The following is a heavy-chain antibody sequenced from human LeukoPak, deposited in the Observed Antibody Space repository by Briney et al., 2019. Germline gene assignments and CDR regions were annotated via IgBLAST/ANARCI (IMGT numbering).Heavy chain of an antibody. CDR2: IYYSGST. Sequence: PSETLSLTCTVSVGSISSGCYYWSWIRQDPGKGLEWIGYIYYSGSTYYNPSLKSRVTISVDTSKNQFSLKLSSVTAADTAVYYCARGAWIQLWSSFDYWGQGALVTVSS. CDR3: ARGAWIQLWSSFDY. J-gene: IGHJ4*02. D-gene: IGHD5-18*01. CDR1: VGSISSGCYY. V-gene: IGHV4-31*03.